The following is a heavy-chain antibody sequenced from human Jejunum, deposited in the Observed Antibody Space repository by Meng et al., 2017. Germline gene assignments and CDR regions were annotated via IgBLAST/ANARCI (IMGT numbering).Heavy chain of an antibody. D-gene: IGHD5/OR15-5a*01. CDR2: INGGNGVT. V-gene: IGHV1-3*01. CDR1: GYTFTRYT. CDR3: ARVVIIVSGYYFDY. Sequence: QVQFVQSGAEVKKPGASVNVSCKASGYTFTRYTIHWVRQAPGQRLEWMGWINGGNGVTKSSQNFQGRVTITRDTSANTAYMELSSLRSEDTAVYYCARVVIIVSGYYFDYWGQGTLVTVSS. J-gene: IGHJ4*02.